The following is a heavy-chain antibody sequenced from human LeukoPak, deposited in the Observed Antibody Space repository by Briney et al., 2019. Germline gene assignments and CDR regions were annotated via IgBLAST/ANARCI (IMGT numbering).Heavy chain of an antibody. Sequence: GASVKVSCKASGGTFSTYVISWVRQAPGQGLEWMGGIIPIFGTTNYTQNFQGRVTITADESTSTAYMELSSLRSEDTAVYYCAIWGHGSSGSYFDYWGQGTLVTVSS. J-gene: IGHJ4*02. CDR3: AIWGHGSSGSYFDY. CDR1: GGTFSTYV. D-gene: IGHD3-22*01. CDR2: IIPIFGTT. V-gene: IGHV1-69*13.